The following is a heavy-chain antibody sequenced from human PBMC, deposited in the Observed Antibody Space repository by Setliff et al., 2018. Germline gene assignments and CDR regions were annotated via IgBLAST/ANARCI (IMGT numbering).Heavy chain of an antibody. CDR2: IKQDGSEK. Sequence: GGSLRLSCAASGFTFSIYWMTWVRQAPGKGLEWVANIKQDGSEKYYVDSVKGRFTISRDNAKNSLYLQMNSLRAEDTAVYYCAKAGSGWYGLGDYWGQGTLVTVSS. V-gene: IGHV3-7*01. D-gene: IGHD6-19*01. CDR3: AKAGSGWYGLGDY. J-gene: IGHJ4*02. CDR1: GFTFSIYW.